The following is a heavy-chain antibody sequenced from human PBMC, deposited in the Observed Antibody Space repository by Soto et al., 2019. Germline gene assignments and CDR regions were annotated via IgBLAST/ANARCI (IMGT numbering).Heavy chain of an antibody. CDR3: AKDGYCSGGSCSVRSNDAFDI. V-gene: IGHV3-23*01. Sequence: GGSLRLSCAASGFTFSSYAMSWVRQAPGKGLEWVSAISGSGGSTYYADSVKGRFTISRDNSKNTLYLQMNSLRAEDTAVYYCAKDGYCSGGSCSVRSNDAFDIWGQGTMVTVSS. CDR1: GFTFSSYA. CDR2: ISGSGGST. J-gene: IGHJ3*02. D-gene: IGHD2-15*01.